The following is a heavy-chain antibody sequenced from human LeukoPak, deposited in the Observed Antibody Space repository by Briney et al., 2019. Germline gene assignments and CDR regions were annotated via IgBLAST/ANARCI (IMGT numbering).Heavy chain of an antibody. Sequence: SETLSLTCTVSGGSISSYYWSWIRQPPGKGLEWIGYIYYSGSTNYNPSLKSRATISVDTSKNQFSLKLSSVTAEDTAVYYCARGYDILTGSHDLDYWGQGTLVTVSS. CDR2: IYYSGST. CDR1: GGSISSYY. V-gene: IGHV4-59*01. CDR3: ARGYDILTGSHDLDY. D-gene: IGHD3-9*01. J-gene: IGHJ4*02.